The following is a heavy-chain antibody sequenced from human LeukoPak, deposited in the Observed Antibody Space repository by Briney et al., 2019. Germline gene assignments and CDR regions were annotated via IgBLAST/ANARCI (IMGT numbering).Heavy chain of an antibody. CDR3: ARDPAQSYYTDV. CDR2: MNPKSPGT. CDR1: GYSFTAYY. J-gene: IGHJ6*03. V-gene: IGHV1-2*02. Sequence: GASVTVSCKASGYSFTAYYIHWVRQAPGQGLEWMGWMNPKSPGTNYAQKFQGRVTMTRDTSISTAYMELSSLTSDDSAVYYCARDPAQSYYTDVWGIGTTFTVSS.